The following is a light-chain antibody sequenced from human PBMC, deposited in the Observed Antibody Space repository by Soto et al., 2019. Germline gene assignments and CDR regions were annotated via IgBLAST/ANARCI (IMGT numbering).Light chain of an antibody. CDR3: QQSYSTPLK. V-gene: IGKV3-11*01. CDR1: QSIGHF. CDR2: GAF. Sequence: DIMVPQSPATLSLSPGESATLSCRASQSIGHFLVWYQQKPGQAPRLLIYGAFSRATGIPDRFSGGGSGTDFTLTISRLEPEDFAVYYCQQSYSTPLKFGQGTKVEIK. J-gene: IGKJ1*01.